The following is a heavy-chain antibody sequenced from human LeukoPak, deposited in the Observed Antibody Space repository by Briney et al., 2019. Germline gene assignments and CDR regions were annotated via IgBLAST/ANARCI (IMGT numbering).Heavy chain of an antibody. CDR3: ARVGGYRAFDI. Sequence: ASVKVSCKASGGTFSSYAISWVRQAPGQGLEWMGWINPNSGGTNYAQKFQGRVTMTRDTSISTAYMELSRLRSDDTAVYYCARVGGYRAFDIWGQGTMVTVSS. V-gene: IGHV1-2*02. CDR2: INPNSGGT. CDR1: GGTFSSYA. D-gene: IGHD3-22*01. J-gene: IGHJ3*02.